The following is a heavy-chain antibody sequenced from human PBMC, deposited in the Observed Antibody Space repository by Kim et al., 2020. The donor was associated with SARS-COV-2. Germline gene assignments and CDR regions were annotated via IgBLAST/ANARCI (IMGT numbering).Heavy chain of an antibody. Sequence: SVKVSCKASGGTFSSYAISWVRQAPGQGLEWMGGIIPIFGTANYAQKFQGRVTITADESTSTAYMELSSLRSEDTAVYYCARGRAGSYSYGFDRFDYWGQGTLVTVSS. V-gene: IGHV1-69*13. CDR1: GGTFSSYA. J-gene: IGHJ4*02. D-gene: IGHD5-18*01. CDR3: ARGRAGSYSYGFDRFDY. CDR2: IIPIFGTA.